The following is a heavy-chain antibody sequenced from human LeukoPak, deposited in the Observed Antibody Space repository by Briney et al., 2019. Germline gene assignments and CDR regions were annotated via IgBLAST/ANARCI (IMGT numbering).Heavy chain of an antibody. D-gene: IGHD3-22*01. CDR1: AFTFSSYW. Sequence: PGGSLRLSRAASAFTFSSYWMHWVPHAPGKGLEWGSYISSSGSTILYADSVKGRFTISRDNAKNSLSLQMNSLRAEDTAVYYCVVGDYYDSSGYYRAFQHWGQGTLVTVSS. V-gene: IGHV3-48*04. CDR2: ISSSGSTI. J-gene: IGHJ1*01. CDR3: VVGDYYDSSGYYRAFQH.